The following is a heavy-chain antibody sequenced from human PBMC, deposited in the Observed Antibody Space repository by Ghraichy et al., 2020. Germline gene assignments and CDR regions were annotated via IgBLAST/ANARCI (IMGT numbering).Heavy chain of an antibody. V-gene: IGHV2-5*01. CDR2: IYWNDDK. CDR3: AHMGPLRKLLWFGDSGGDGMDV. D-gene: IGHD3-10*01. Sequence: SGPTLVKPTQTLTLTCTFSGFSPSTSGVGVGWIRQPPGKALEWLALIYWNDDKRYSPSLKSRLTITKDTSKNQVVLTMTNMDPVDTATYYCAHMGPLRKLLWFGDSGGDGMDVWGQGTTVTVSS. J-gene: IGHJ6*02. CDR1: GFSPSTSGVG.